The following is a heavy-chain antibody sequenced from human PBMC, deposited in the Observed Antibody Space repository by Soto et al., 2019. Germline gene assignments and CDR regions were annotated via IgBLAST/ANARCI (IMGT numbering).Heavy chain of an antibody. J-gene: IGHJ5*02. D-gene: IGHD6-13*01. Sequence: GGSLRLSCAASGFTFSSYGMHWVRQAPGKGLEWVAVISYDGSNKYYADSVKGRFTISRDNSKNTLYLQMNSLRAEDTAVYYCANEIYSSSYQGWFDPWGQGTLVTVSS. CDR2: ISYDGSNK. V-gene: IGHV3-30*18. CDR1: GFTFSSYG. CDR3: ANEIYSSSYQGWFDP.